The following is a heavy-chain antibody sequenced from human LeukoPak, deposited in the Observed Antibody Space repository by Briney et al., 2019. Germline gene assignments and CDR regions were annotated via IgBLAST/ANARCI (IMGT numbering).Heavy chain of an antibody. Sequence: GGSLRLSCAASGFTFSSYWMHWVRQAPGKGLVWVSRINSDGSSTIYADSVKGRFTISRDNAKNTLYLQMSSLRAEDTAVYYCARRGGGYNIDYWGRGPLVTVSS. V-gene: IGHV3-74*01. CDR3: ARRGGGYNIDY. CDR1: GFTFSSYW. D-gene: IGHD5-24*01. CDR2: INSDGSST. J-gene: IGHJ4*02.